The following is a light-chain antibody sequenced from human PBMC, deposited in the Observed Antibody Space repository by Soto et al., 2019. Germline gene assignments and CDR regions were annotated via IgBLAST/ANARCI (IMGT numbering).Light chain of an antibody. CDR2: GAS. CDR1: QIVSSH. Sequence: EIVLTQSPGTLSLSPGERATLSCRASQIVSSHLAWYQQKPGQAPRLLIYGASTRATGIPARFSGGGSGTDFTLTISRLEPEDFAVYYCQQFTSYPLTFGGGTKVDIK. CDR3: QQFTSYPLT. V-gene: IGKV3-20*01. J-gene: IGKJ4*01.